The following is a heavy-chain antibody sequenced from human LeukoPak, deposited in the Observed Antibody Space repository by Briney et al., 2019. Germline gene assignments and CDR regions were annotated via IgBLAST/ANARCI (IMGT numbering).Heavy chain of an antibody. J-gene: IGHJ4*02. Sequence: KTSETLSLTCTVSGGSISSSSYYWGWIRQPPGEGLEWIGSIYYSGSTYYNPSLKSRVTISVDTSKNQFSLKLSSVTAADTAVYYCARRLTGASGDTAMVNDYWGQGTLVTVSS. CDR2: IYYSGST. V-gene: IGHV4-39*07. CDR1: GGSISSSSYY. D-gene: IGHD5-18*01. CDR3: ARRLTGASGDTAMVNDY.